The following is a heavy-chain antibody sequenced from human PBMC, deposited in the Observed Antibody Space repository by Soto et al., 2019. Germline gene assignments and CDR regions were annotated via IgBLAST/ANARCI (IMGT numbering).Heavy chain of an antibody. CDR2: IYYSGST. D-gene: IGHD3-10*01. CDR3: ARLQGWFGELPKYYFDY. CDR1: GGSISSSSYY. Sequence: SETLSLTCTVSGGSISSSSYYWGWIRQPPGKGLEWIGSIYYSGSTYYNPSLKSRVTISVDTSKNQFSLKLSSVTAADTAVYYCARLQGWFGELPKYYFDYWGQGTLVTVSS. V-gene: IGHV4-39*01. J-gene: IGHJ4*02.